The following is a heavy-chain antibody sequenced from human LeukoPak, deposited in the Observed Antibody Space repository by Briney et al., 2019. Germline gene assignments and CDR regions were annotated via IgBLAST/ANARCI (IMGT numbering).Heavy chain of an antibody. D-gene: IGHD3-16*01. Sequence: SETLSLTCTVSGASVTSYYWNWIRQPPGKGLEWIAYILYSGTTNYNPSLNSRVTMSLDTSKNQFSLELSSVTAADPAVYYCARRIIARGLGQENWFDPWGQGILVTVSS. CDR3: ARRIIARGLGQENWFDP. V-gene: IGHV4-59*02. J-gene: IGHJ5*02. CDR2: ILYSGTT. CDR1: GASVTSYY.